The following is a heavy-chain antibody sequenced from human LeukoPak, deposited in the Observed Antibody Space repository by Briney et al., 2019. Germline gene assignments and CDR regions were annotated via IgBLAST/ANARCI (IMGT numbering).Heavy chain of an antibody. J-gene: IGHJ4*02. Sequence: GGSLRLSCAASGFTFSTYGMSWVRQAPGKGLEWVSAISSTDAGTYHADSVRGRFTISRDSSKNTLYLQMNSLRAEDAAVYYCAKAPVTSCRGAYCYPFDYWGQGTLVTVSS. CDR3: AKAPVTSCRGAYCYPFDY. D-gene: IGHD2-21*01. CDR1: GFTFSTYG. CDR2: ISSTDAGT. V-gene: IGHV3-23*01.